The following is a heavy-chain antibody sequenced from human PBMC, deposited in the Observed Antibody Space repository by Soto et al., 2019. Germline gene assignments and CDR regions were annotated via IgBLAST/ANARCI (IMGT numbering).Heavy chain of an antibody. Sequence: QVQLQESGPGLVKPSETLSLTCTVSGGSVSSGSYYWSWIRQPPGKGLEWIGYIYYSGSTNYNPSLQSRVTISVDTSTNQFSLTLSSVPAADTAVYYCARGIEGWYQGRYYYGMDVWGQGTTVTVSS. V-gene: IGHV4-61*01. CDR1: GGSVSSGSYY. J-gene: IGHJ6*02. CDR2: IYYSGST. D-gene: IGHD6-19*01. CDR3: ARGIEGWYQGRYYYGMDV.